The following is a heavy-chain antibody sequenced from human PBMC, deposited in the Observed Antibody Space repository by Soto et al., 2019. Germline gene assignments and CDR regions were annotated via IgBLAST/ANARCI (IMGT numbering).Heavy chain of an antibody. J-gene: IGHJ4*02. Sequence: HLGGSLRLSCAASGFTFSSYAMSWVRQAPGKGLEWVSSISDNGDTTYYADSVKGRFTISRDNSKNTLSLQMDSLRAEDTAVYYCGKCSNNVVVTGIRPRWDDCWGQGTLVTVSS. CDR3: GKCSNNVVVTGIRPRWDDC. CDR1: GFTFSSYA. V-gene: IGHV3-23*01. CDR2: ISDNGDTT. D-gene: IGHD2-21*02.